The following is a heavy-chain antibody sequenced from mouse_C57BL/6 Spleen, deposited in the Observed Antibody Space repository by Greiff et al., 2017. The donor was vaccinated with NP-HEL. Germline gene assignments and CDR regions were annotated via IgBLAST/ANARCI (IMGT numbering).Heavy chain of an antibody. CDR2: IDPSDSET. Sequence: VQLQQPGAELVRPGSSVKLSCKASGYTFTSYWMHWVKQRPIQGLEWIGNIDPSDSETHYNQKFKDKATLTVDKSSSTAYMQLSSLTSEDSAVYYCARNWDGGYYAMDYWGQGTSVTVSS. D-gene: IGHD4-1*01. CDR1: GYTFTSYW. J-gene: IGHJ4*01. CDR3: ARNWDGGYYAMDY. V-gene: IGHV1-52*01.